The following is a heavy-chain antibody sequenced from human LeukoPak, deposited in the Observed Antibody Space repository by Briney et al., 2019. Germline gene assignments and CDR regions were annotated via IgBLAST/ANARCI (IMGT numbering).Heavy chain of an antibody. Sequence: SETLSLTCAVYGGSFSGYYWSWIRQPPGKGLEWIGEINHSGSTNYNPSLKSRVTISVDTSKNQFSLKLSSVTAADTAVYYCARGGRSLQRYCSSTSCYSPPKKDDAFDIWGQGTMVTVSS. V-gene: IGHV4-34*01. D-gene: IGHD2-2*01. CDR1: GGSFSGYY. CDR3: ARGGRSLQRYCSSTSCYSPPKKDDAFDI. J-gene: IGHJ3*02. CDR2: INHSGST.